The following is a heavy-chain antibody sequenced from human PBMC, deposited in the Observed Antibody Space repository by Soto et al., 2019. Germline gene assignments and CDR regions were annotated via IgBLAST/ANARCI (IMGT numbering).Heavy chain of an antibody. Sequence: SETLSLTCAVYGGSFSGYYWSWIRQPPGKGLEWTGEINHSGSTNYNPSLKSRVTISVDTSRNQFSLKLSSVTAADTAVYYCAREGLRAVTTFAGGPKYYYYGMDVWGQGTTVTVSS. CDR2: INHSGST. J-gene: IGHJ6*02. V-gene: IGHV4-34*01. CDR3: AREGLRAVTTFAGGPKYYYYGMDV. CDR1: GGSFSGYY. D-gene: IGHD3-16*01.